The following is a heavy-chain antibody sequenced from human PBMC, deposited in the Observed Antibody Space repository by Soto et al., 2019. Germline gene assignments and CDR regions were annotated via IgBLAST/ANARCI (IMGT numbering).Heavy chain of an antibody. J-gene: IGHJ6*02. CDR3: ARGLDIVVVVAATTPPDYYYGMDV. CDR1: GGTFSSYA. Sequence: SVKVSCKASGGTFSSYAISWVRQAPGQGLEWMRGIIPIFGTANYAQKFQGRVTITADKSTSTAYMELSSLRSEDTAVYYCARGLDIVVVVAATTPPDYYYGMDVWGQGTTVTVSS. D-gene: IGHD2-15*01. V-gene: IGHV1-69*06. CDR2: IIPIFGTA.